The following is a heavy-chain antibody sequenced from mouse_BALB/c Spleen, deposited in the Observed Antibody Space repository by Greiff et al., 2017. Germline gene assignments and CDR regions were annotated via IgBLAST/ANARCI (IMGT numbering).Heavy chain of an antibody. J-gene: IGHJ2*01. CDR1: GFTFSSYT. CDR2: ISSGGSYT. Sequence: EVKVVESGGGLVKPGGSLKLSCAASGFTFSSYTMSWVRQTPEKRLEWVATISSGGSYTYYPDSVKGRFTISRDNAKNTLYLQMSSLKSEDTAMYYCTRDEAYYGNYGGYWGQGTTLTVSS. CDR3: TRDEAYYGNYGGY. V-gene: IGHV5-6-4*01. D-gene: IGHD2-10*01.